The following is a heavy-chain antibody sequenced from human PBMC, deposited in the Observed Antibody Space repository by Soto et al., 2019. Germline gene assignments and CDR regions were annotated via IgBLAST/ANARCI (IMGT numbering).Heavy chain of an antibody. CDR3: ARDYNIVVVVAATGVVGAFDI. CDR2: ISSSSSTI. J-gene: IGHJ3*02. V-gene: IGHV3-48*01. Sequence: GGSLRLSCAASGFTFSSYSMNWVRQAPGKGLEWVSYISSSSSTIYYADSVKGRLTISRDNAKNSLYLQMNSLRAEDTAVYYCARDYNIVVVVAATGVVGAFDIWGQGTMVTVAS. D-gene: IGHD2-15*01. CDR1: GFTFSSYS.